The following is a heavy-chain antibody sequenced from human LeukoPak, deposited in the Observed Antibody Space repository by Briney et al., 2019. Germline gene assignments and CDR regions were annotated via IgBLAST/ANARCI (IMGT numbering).Heavy chain of an antibody. CDR2: ISSSGSTI. CDR1: GFTFSDYY. V-gene: IGHV3-11*01. Sequence: KPGGSLRLSCAASGFTFSDYYMSWIRQAPGKGLEWVSYISSSGSTIYYADSVKGRFTISRDNAKNSLYLQMNSLRAEDTAVYYCAKGLWTPILEWLSLPPYGMDVWGQGTTVTVSS. J-gene: IGHJ6*02. D-gene: IGHD3-3*01. CDR3: AKGLWTPILEWLSLPPYGMDV.